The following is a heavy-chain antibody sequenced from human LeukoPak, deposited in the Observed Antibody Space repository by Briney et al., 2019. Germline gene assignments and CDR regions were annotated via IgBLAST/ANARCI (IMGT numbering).Heavy chain of an antibody. Sequence: PGGSLRLSCAASGFTFSFAAMTWVRQGPGKGLERVSLISASGGSTYYADSVKGRFTTSRDNSKNTLYLQMNSLRAEDTAVYYCAKDPGTKGDYWGQGTLVTVSS. V-gene: IGHV3-23*01. J-gene: IGHJ4*02. CDR1: GFTFSFAA. D-gene: IGHD2-8*01. CDR3: AKDPGTKGDY. CDR2: ISASGGST.